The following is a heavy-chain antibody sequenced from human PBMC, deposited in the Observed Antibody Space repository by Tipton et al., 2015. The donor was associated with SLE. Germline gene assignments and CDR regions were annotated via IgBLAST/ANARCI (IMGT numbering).Heavy chain of an antibody. V-gene: IGHV4-39*01. CDR2: IYYTGTT. Sequence: LRLSCTVSGDSISNYDHYWAWIRQPPGKGLEWTGTIYYTGTTYYNPSLKTRVTISVDTSKNQFSLNLRSVTAADSTVYYCARQVGLGRWYFDLWGRGTLVTVSS. CDR1: GDSISNYDHY. D-gene: IGHD6-19*01. CDR3: ARQVGLGRWYFDL. J-gene: IGHJ2*01.